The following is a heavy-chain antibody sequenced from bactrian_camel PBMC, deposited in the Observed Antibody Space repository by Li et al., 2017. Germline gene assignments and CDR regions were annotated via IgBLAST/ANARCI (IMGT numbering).Heavy chain of an antibody. J-gene: IGHJ4*01. CDR2: ISRDGTT. CDR1: GLIFSSCT. V-gene: IGHV3S53*01. D-gene: IGHD1*01. CDR3: AADYTRPPYCHRAGRTGY. Sequence: GGLVQAGGSLKLSCAASGLIFSSCTMGWYRQAPGKERELVSTISRDGTTTYADSVKGRFTISQGNASNTLYLQTDNLKLEDTAVYYCAADYTRPPYCHRAGRTGYWGQGTQVTVS.